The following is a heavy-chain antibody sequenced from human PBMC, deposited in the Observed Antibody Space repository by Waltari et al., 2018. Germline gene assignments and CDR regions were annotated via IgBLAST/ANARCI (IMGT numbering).Heavy chain of an antibody. J-gene: IGHJ4*02. V-gene: IGHV3-30-3*01. CDR1: GFTFSSYA. D-gene: IGHD1-26*01. CDR2: ISYDGSNK. Sequence: QVQLVESGGGVVQPGRSLRLSCAASGFTFSSYAMHWVRQAPGKGLEWVAVISYDGSNKDYADSGKGRFTISRDNSKNTLYLQMNSLRAEDTAVYYCARGAPSGSYLRAPFHSWGQGTLVNV. CDR3: ARGAPSGSYLRAPFHS.